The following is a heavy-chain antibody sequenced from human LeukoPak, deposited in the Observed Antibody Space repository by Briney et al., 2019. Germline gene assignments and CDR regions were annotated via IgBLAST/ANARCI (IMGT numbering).Heavy chain of an antibody. V-gene: IGHV4-39*07. CDR1: GGSISSGGYY. CDR2: INHSGST. CDR3: ARGRTGCSSTSCYTGAGYYYMDV. Sequence: PSETLSLTCTVSGGSISSGGYYWSWIRQPPGKGLEWIGEINHSGSTNYNPSLKSRVTISVDTSKNQFSLKLSSVTAADTAVYYCARGRTGCSSTSCYTGAGYYYMDVWGKGTTVTVSS. D-gene: IGHD2-2*02. J-gene: IGHJ6*03.